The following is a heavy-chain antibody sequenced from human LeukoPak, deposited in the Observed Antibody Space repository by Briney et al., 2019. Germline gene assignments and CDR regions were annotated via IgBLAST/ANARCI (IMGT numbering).Heavy chain of an antibody. J-gene: IGHJ4*02. CDR3: ASVQKHGSGRGGGGY. CDR1: GGSISSSGSF. D-gene: IGHD3-10*01. Sequence: PSETLSLTCTVSGGSISSSGSFWGWIRQPPGKGLEWIGKVYYSGSTSYNPSLKSRVTISVDTSKNQFSLRLSSVTAADTAVYFCASVQKHGSGRGGGGYWGQGTLVTVSS. V-gene: IGHV4-39*07. CDR2: VYYSGST.